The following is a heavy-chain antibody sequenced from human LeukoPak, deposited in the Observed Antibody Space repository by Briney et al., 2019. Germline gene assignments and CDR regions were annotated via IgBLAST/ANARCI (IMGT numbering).Heavy chain of an antibody. CDR2: ISSSSSTI. D-gene: IGHD5-24*01. CDR3: AKDHPYEMATIKTEYFQH. V-gene: IGHV3-48*01. Sequence: PGGSLRLSCAASGFTFSSYSMNWVRQAPGKGLEWVSYISSSSSTIYYADSVKGRFTISRDNSKNTLYLQMNSLRAEDTAVYYCAKDHPYEMATIKTEYFQHWGQGTLVTVSS. CDR1: GFTFSSYS. J-gene: IGHJ1*01.